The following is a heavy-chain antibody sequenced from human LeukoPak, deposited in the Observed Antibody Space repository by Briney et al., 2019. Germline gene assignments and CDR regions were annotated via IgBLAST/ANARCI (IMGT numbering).Heavy chain of an antibody. D-gene: IGHD3-22*01. CDR1: GFAFSNYA. V-gene: IGHV3-23*01. CDR3: AKASDSSGYQLFDY. CDR2: ISGSGGNT. Sequence: GGSLRLSCAASGFAFSNYAMGWVRQAPGKGLEWVSAISGSGGNTYYADPVKGRFTISRDNSRNTLYLQMNSLRAEDTAVYYCAKASDSSGYQLFDYWGQGTLVPVSS. J-gene: IGHJ4*02.